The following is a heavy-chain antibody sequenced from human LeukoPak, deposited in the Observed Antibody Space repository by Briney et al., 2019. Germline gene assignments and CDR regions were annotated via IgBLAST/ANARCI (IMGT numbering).Heavy chain of an antibody. Sequence: GGSLRLSCAASGFTFSTYTMNCVRQAPGKGLEWVSSISSSSSDIYYADSVKGRFTISRDSAKNSLYLHMNSLRAEDTAMYYCGRGSATYSSSRYGVRWSDLWGKGTLVTVSS. CDR2: ISSSSSDI. V-gene: IGHV3-21*06. D-gene: IGHD6-13*01. CDR3: GRGSATYSSSRYGVRWSDL. J-gene: IGHJ5*02. CDR1: GFTFSTYT.